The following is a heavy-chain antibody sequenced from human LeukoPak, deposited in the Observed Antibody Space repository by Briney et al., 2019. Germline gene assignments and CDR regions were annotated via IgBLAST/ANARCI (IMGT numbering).Heavy chain of an antibody. CDR3: AKGGSRPY. V-gene: IGHV3-9*03. CDR2: ISWNSGSI. Sequence: SLRLSCAASGFTFDDYAMHWVRQAPGKGLEWVSGISWNSGSIGYADSVKGRFTISRDNAKNSLYLQMNSLRAEDMALYYCAKGGSRPYWGQGTLVTVSS. D-gene: IGHD3-16*01. CDR1: GFTFDDYA. J-gene: IGHJ4*02.